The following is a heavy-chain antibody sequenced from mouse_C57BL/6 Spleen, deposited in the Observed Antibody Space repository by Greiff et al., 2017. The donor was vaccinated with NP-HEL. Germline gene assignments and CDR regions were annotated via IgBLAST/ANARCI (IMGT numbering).Heavy chain of an antibody. V-gene: IGHV5-16*01. J-gene: IGHJ4*01. CDR2: INYDGSST. CDR3: ARGGTTVVDAMDY. Sequence: EVKLMESEGGLVQPGSSMKLSCTASGFTFSDYYMAWVRQVPEKGLEWVANINYDGSSTYYLDSLKSRFIISRDNAKNILYLQMSSLKSEDTATYYCARGGTTVVDAMDYWGQGTSVTVSS. D-gene: IGHD1-1*01. CDR1: GFTFSDYY.